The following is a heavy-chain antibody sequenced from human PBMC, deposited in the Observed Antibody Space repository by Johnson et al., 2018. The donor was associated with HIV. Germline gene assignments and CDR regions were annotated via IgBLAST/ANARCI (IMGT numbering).Heavy chain of an antibody. CDR2: IRYDGSNK. D-gene: IGHD7-27*01. V-gene: IGHV3-30*02. CDR1: GFTFSSYG. CDR3: TTDGGLGSFDI. Sequence: QVQLVESGGGLVQPGGSLRLSCAVSGFTFSSYGMHWVRQAPGKGLEWVAFIRYDGSNKYYADSVQGRFTISRDNSKNTLYLQMNSLRAEDTAVYYCTTDGGLGSFDIWGQGTMVAVSS. J-gene: IGHJ3*02.